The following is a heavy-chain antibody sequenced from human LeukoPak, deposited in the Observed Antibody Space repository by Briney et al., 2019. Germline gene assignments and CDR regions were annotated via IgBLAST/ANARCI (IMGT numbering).Heavy chain of an antibody. CDR1: GYRFTTYW. Sequence: GESLNISCKGSGYRFTTYWIAWVRQMPGKGLEWMGVIYPGDSDTRYSPSFQGQVTLSADKSISTAYLQWSSLKASDTAIYYCARALVGAATLSYWGQGTLVTVSS. D-gene: IGHD1-26*01. J-gene: IGHJ4*02. CDR3: ARALVGAATLSY. V-gene: IGHV5-51*01. CDR2: IYPGDSDT.